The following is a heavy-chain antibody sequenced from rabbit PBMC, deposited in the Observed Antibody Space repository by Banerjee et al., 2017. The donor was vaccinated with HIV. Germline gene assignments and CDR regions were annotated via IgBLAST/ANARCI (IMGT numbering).Heavy chain of an antibody. J-gene: IGHJ4*01. Sequence: QEQLKEPGGGLAQPGASLTLTCTASGFSFSSSNYMCLVCQAPGQGLEWIACIDAGCSDSTSHARWAKDRFTISKTSSTTVTLQMTSRTAADTAPYFCARGNTAGGSGYNLWGRGTLVSVS. CDR3: ARGNTAGGSGYNL. V-gene: IGHV1S45*01. D-gene: IGHD8-1*01. CDR1: GFSFSSSNY. CDR2: IDAGCSDST.